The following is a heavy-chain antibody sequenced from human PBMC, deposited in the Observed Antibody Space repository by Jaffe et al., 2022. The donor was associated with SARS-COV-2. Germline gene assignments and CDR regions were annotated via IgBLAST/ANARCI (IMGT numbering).Heavy chain of an antibody. J-gene: IGHJ4*02. D-gene: IGHD2-2*02. Sequence: QVQLVESGGGVVQPGRSLRLSCAASGFTFSSYAMHWVRQAPGKGLEWVAVISYDGSNKYYADSVKGRFTISRDNSKNTLYLQMNSLRAEDTAVYYCARAQYCSSTSCYMGLDYFDYWGQGTLVTVSS. CDR1: GFTFSSYA. CDR3: ARAQYCSSTSCYMGLDYFDY. V-gene: IGHV3-30-3*01. CDR2: ISYDGSNK.